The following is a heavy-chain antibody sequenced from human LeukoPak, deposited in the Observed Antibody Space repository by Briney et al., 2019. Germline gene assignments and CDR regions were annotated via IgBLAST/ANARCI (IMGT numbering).Heavy chain of an antibody. Sequence: PSETLSLTCAVYGGSFSGYYWSWIRQPPGKGLEWIGEINHSGSTNYNPSLKSRVTISVDTSKNQFSLKLSSVTAADTAVYYCARACGPDYWGQGTLVTVSS. CDR3: ARACGPDY. CDR1: GGSFSGYY. D-gene: IGHD2-21*01. CDR2: INHSGST. V-gene: IGHV4-34*01. J-gene: IGHJ4*02.